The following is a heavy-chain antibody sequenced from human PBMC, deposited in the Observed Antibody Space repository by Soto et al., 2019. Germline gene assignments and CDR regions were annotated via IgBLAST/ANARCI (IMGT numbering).Heavy chain of an antibody. CDR3: ATTGGMDV. V-gene: IGHV4-34*01. Sequence: QVQLQQWGAGLLKPSETLSLTCAVYGGSFSGYYWSWLRQPPGKGPEWIGEINHSRNTKYTPSLESRVTISVDTSKNQFSLKLNSVSAADTAVYYCATTGGMDVWSQGAMVTVSS. CDR2: INHSRNT. J-gene: IGHJ6*02. CDR1: GGSFSGYY.